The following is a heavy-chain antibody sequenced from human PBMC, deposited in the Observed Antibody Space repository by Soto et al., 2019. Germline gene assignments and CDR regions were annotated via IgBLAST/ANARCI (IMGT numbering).Heavy chain of an antibody. CDR2: ISGSGGST. V-gene: IGHV3-23*01. D-gene: IGHD3-16*01. CDR1: GFTFSSYA. CDR3: AKSGGVGGVRDFDY. Sequence: GGSLRLSCVASGFTFSSYAMSWVRQAPGKGLEWVSAISGSGGSTYYADSVKGRFTISRDNSKNTLYLQMNSLRAEDTAVYYCAKSGGVGGVRDFDYWGQGTLVTVSS. J-gene: IGHJ4*02.